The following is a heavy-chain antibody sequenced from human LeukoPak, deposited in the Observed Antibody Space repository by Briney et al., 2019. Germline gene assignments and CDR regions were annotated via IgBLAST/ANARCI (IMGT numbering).Heavy chain of an antibody. J-gene: IGHJ4*02. Sequence: PGGSLRLSCVVSGSTFNYWMDWVRQAPGKGLEWVAFIKQDGSETYYLDSVEGRFTISRDNAKNSLYLQMNSLRSEDTAVYYCASRGDLSWFGALRHWSQGTRVTVSS. CDR1: GSTFNYW. CDR3: ASRGDLSWFGALRH. V-gene: IGHV3-7*01. CDR2: IKQDGSET. D-gene: IGHD3-16*02.